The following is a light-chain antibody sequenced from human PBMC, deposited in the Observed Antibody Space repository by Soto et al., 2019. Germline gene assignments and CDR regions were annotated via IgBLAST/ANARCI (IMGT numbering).Light chain of an antibody. CDR2: KAS. V-gene: IGKV1-5*03. CDR1: QTISSW. CDR3: QHYNSYSEA. Sequence: DIQMTQSPSTLSGSVGDRVTITCRASQTISSWLAWYQQKPGKAPKLLIYKASTLKSGVPSRFSGSGSGTEFTLAISSLQPEDVATDYCQHYNSYSEAFGQGTKVELK. J-gene: IGKJ1*01.